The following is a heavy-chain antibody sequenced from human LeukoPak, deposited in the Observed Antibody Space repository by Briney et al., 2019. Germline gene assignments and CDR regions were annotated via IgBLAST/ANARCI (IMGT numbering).Heavy chain of an antibody. V-gene: IGHV4-39*01. Sequence: SETLSLTCTVSGGSISTSSYYWGWIRQPPGKGLEWIVSIYYSGSTYYNPSLKSRVTISVDTSKNQFSLKLSSVTAADTAVYYCARLPLGYCTSTSCYTTYFDYWGQGTLVTVSS. CDR3: ARLPLGYCTSTSCYTTYFDY. CDR1: GGSISTSSYY. D-gene: IGHD2-2*02. CDR2: IYYSGST. J-gene: IGHJ4*02.